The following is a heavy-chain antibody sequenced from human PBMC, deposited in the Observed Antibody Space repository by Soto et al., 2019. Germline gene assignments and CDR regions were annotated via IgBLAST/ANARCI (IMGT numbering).Heavy chain of an antibody. D-gene: IGHD6-19*01. CDR2: INPSGGST. J-gene: IGHJ5*02. V-gene: IGHV1-46*03. Sequence: ASVKVSCKNSGFTFSSSAVHWVRQARGHRLEWMGIINPSGGSTSYAQKFQGRVTMTRDTSTSTVYMELSSLRSEDTAVYYCARVVVAGDRWNCGFDPWGQGTLVTVSS. CDR1: GFTFSSSA. CDR3: ARVVVAGDRWNCGFDP.